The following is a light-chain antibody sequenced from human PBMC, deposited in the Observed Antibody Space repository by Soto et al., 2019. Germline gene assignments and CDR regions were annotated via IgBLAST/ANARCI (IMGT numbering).Light chain of an antibody. CDR1: QSVSSN. J-gene: IGKJ5*01. Sequence: EIVMTQSPATLSVSPGERATLSCRASQSVSSNLAWYQQKFGQAPRLLISGASTRATGIPARFSGSGSGTEFTLTISSLQSEDFAVYYCQQYNNWPLTFGQGTRLEIK. CDR3: QQYNNWPLT. V-gene: IGKV3-15*01. CDR2: GAS.